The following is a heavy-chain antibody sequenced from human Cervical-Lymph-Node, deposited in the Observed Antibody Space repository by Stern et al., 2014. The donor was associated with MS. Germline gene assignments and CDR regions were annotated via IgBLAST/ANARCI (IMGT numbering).Heavy chain of an antibody. Sequence: ESGPTLVKPTQTLPLKCIFSGFSLTTSGVGVGWIRQPPGKALEWLGFIYWDGDKRYSPSLKRRLTITKDTSKNQVVLTLTNMDPVDTATYYCIHTSPRVPGVDYWGQGTLVTVSS. J-gene: IGHJ4*02. CDR2: IYWDGDK. CDR3: IHTSPRVPGVDY. CDR1: GFSLTTSGVG. D-gene: IGHD5/OR15-5a*01. V-gene: IGHV2-5*02.